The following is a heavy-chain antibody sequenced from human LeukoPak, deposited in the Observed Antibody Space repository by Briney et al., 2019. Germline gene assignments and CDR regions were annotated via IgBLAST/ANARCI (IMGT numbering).Heavy chain of an antibody. CDR3: AKDNGMDSPDAFDI. Sequence: GGSLRLSCAASGFTFSSYGMHWVRQAPGKGLEWVAFIRYDGSNKYYADSVKGRFTISRDNSKNTLFLQMNSLRPEDTAVYYCAKDNGMDSPDAFDIWGQGTMVTVSS. CDR1: GFTFSSYG. J-gene: IGHJ3*02. CDR2: IRYDGSNK. V-gene: IGHV3-30*02. D-gene: IGHD2-8*01.